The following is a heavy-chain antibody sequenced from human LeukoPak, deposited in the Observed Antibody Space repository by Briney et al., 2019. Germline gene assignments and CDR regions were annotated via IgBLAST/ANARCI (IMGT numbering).Heavy chain of an antibody. CDR2: IYYSGST. CDR3: ARHPLYCSGGSCYSFDY. D-gene: IGHD2-15*01. CDR1: GGSISSSSYY. J-gene: IGHJ4*02. V-gene: IGHV4-39*01. Sequence: SETLSLTCAVSGGSISSSSYYWGWIRQPPGKGLEWIGSIYYSGSTYYNPSLKSRVTISVDTSKNQFSLKLSSVTAADTAVYYCARHPLYCSGGSCYSFDYWGQGTLVTVSS.